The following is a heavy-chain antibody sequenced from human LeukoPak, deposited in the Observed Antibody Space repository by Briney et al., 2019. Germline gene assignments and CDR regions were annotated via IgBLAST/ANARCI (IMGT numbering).Heavy chain of an antibody. CDR3: ARGGYYFDY. CDR1: GGSISSSNYY. V-gene: IGHV4-61*02. Sequence: PSETLSLTCTVSGGSISSSNYYWSWIRQPAGKGLEWIGRIYTSGTTNYNPSLKSRVTISIDTSKNQFSLKLSSVTAADTAVYYCARGGYYFDYWGQGTLVTVSS. J-gene: IGHJ4*02. CDR2: IYTSGTT.